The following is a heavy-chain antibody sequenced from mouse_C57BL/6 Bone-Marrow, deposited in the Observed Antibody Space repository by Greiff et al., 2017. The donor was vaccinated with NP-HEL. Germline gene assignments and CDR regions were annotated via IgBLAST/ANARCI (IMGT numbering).Heavy chain of an antibody. D-gene: IGHD4-1*01. CDR1: GFTFSSYA. V-gene: IGHV5-4*01. Sequence: EVQLQESGGGLVKPGGSLKLSCAASGFTFSSYAMSWVRQTPEKRLEWVATISDGGSYTYYPDNVKGRFTISRDNAKNNLYLQMSHLKSEDTAMYYCARDPTGTDAMDYWGQGTSVTVSS. CDR2: ISDGGSYT. J-gene: IGHJ4*01. CDR3: ARDPTGTDAMDY.